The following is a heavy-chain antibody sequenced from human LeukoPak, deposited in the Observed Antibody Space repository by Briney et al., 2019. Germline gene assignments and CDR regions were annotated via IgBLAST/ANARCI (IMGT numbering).Heavy chain of an antibody. V-gene: IGHV4-31*03. Sequence: SETLSLTCSVSGDSLSSGGYYWRWLRQHPGKGLEYIGYIYHTGGTYYNPSLKSRVTISVDTSNNQFSLKLNSVSAADTAVYYCARSGYCSGGNCYSNNAFDIWGQGTVVTVSS. J-gene: IGHJ3*02. CDR2: IYHTGGT. D-gene: IGHD2-15*01. CDR3: ARSGYCSGGNCYSNNAFDI. CDR1: GDSLSSGGYY.